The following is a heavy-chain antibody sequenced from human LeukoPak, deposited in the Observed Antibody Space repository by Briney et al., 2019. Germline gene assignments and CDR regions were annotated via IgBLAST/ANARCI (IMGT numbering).Heavy chain of an antibody. CDR1: GGTFSSYA. Sequence: SVKVSCKASGGTFSSYAISWVRQAPGQGLEWMGGIIPIFGTANYAQKFQGRVTITADESTSTAYMELSSLRSEDTAVYYCASGYCSSTSCCTTLDYWGQGTLVTVSS. D-gene: IGHD2-2*02. J-gene: IGHJ4*02. CDR3: ASGYCSSTSCCTTLDY. CDR2: IIPIFGTA. V-gene: IGHV1-69*13.